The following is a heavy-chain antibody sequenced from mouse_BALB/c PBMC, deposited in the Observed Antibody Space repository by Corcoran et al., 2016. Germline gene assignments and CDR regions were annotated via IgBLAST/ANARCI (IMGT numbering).Heavy chain of an antibody. CDR2: INPYNGAT. CDR1: GYSFTGYY. D-gene: IGHD1-1*02. Sequence: EVQLQQSGPELVKPGASVKISCKASGYSFTGYYMHWVKQSHGKSLEWIGRINPYNGATSYNQNFKDKASLTVDKSSSTAYMELHSLTSEDSAVYYCARPYGPYAMDYWGQGTSVTVSS. V-gene: IGHV1-26*01. CDR3: ARPYGPYAMDY. J-gene: IGHJ4*01.